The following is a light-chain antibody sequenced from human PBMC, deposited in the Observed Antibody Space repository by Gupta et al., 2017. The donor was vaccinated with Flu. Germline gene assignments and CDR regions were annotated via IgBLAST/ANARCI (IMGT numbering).Light chain of an antibody. CDR3: QQYGNIPLT. CDR2: GIS. V-gene: IGKV3-20*01. J-gene: IGKJ4*01. Sequence: GTLSLSPGERATLSCRASQRLRNNYLAWYQQKPGQAPRLLIYGISNRATGIPDRFSGSGSGTDLTLTISRLEPEDFAVYYCQQYGNIPLTFGGGTKVEIK. CDR1: QRLRNNY.